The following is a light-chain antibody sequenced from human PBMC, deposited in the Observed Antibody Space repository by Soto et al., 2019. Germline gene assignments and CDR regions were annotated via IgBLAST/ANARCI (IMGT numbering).Light chain of an antibody. CDR1: QGISSY. Sequence: TITCRASQGISSYLAWYQQKPGKAPKLLIYAASTLQSGVPSRLSGSGSGTEFTLTISSLQPDDFATYYCQQYNSYWTFGQGTKVDIK. V-gene: IGKV1-9*01. CDR2: AAS. CDR3: QQYNSYWT. J-gene: IGKJ1*01.